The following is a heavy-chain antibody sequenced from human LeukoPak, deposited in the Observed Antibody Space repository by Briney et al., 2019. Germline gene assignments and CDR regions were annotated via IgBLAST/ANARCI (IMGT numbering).Heavy chain of an antibody. Sequence: TGGSLRLSCAASGFTFSSYSMNWVRQAPGKGLEWVSSISSSSSYIYYADSVKGRFTISRDNAKNSLYLQMNSLRAEDTAVYYCARGKHDYGDWAPFAYWGQGTLVTVSS. CDR1: GFTFSSYS. J-gene: IGHJ4*02. CDR3: ARGKHDYGDWAPFAY. D-gene: IGHD4-17*01. CDR2: ISSSSSYI. V-gene: IGHV3-21*01.